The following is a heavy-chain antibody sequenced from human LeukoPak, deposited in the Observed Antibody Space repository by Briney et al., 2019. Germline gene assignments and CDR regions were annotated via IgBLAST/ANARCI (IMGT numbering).Heavy chain of an antibody. Sequence: GGSLRLSCAASGFTFSSYWMSWVRQAPGEGLEWVANIKQDGSEKYYVDSMKGRFTISRDNAKNSLYLQMNSLRAEDTAVYYCARDIFEEFAVDVWGKGTTVTVSS. D-gene: IGHD3-10*02. V-gene: IGHV3-7*01. J-gene: IGHJ6*04. CDR2: IKQDGSEK. CDR1: GFTFSSYW. CDR3: ARDIFEEFAVDV.